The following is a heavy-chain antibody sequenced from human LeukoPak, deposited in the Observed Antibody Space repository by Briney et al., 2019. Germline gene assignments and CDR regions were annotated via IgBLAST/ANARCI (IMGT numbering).Heavy chain of an antibody. CDR1: GFTFSSYA. D-gene: IGHD5-18*01. Sequence: GGSLRLSCAASGFTFSSYAMSWVRQAPGKGLEWVSTIRVSGGSTYYADSVKGRFTISRDNSKNMLYLHMNSLRAEDTAVYYCAKDLGYSYGYFDYWGQGTLVTVSS. CDR3: AKDLGYSYGYFDY. V-gene: IGHV3-23*01. J-gene: IGHJ4*02. CDR2: IRVSGGST.